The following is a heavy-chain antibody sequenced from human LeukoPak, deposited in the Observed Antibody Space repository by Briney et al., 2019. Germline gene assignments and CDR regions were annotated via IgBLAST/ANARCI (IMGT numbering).Heavy chain of an antibody. D-gene: IGHD3-10*01. CDR1: GDSVSSNRAA. CDR2: TYYRSKWYN. Sequence: SQTLSLTCAISGDSVSSNRAAWNWIRQSPPRGLEWLGRTYYRSKWYNDYAVSVKSRITINPDTSKNQFSLQLNSVTPEDTAVYYCARIYYDSGSSNWFDPWGQGTLVTVSS. CDR3: ARIYYDSGSSNWFDP. V-gene: IGHV6-1*01. J-gene: IGHJ5*02.